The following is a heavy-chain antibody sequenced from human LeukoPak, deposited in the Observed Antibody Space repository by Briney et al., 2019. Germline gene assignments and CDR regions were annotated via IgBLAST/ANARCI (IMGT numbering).Heavy chain of an antibody. CDR2: INSNSSYT. Sequence: GGSLRLSCAASGFTFSDYYMSWIRQAPGKGLEWVSYINSNSSYTNYADSVKGRFTISRDNAKNSLYLQMNSRRAEDTAVYYCARASRGGSGVYYPSYYYYGMDVWGKGTTVTVSS. V-gene: IGHV3-11*06. CDR3: ARASRGGSGVYYPSYYYYGMDV. J-gene: IGHJ6*04. CDR1: GFTFSDYY. D-gene: IGHD3-10*01.